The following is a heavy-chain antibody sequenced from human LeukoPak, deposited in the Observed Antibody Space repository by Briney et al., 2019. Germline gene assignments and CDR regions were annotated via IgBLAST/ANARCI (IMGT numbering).Heavy chain of an antibody. CDR3: ARHFWFGELVDYYYGMDV. V-gene: IGHV5-51*01. D-gene: IGHD3-10*01. CDR2: IYPGDSDT. CDR1: GYSFTSYW. Sequence: GASLQISCKGSGYSFTSYWIGWVRPLPGKGLEWMGIIYPGDSDTRYSPSFQGQVTISADKSISTAYLQWSSLKASDTAMYYCARHFWFGELVDYYYGMDVWGQGTTVTVSS. J-gene: IGHJ6*02.